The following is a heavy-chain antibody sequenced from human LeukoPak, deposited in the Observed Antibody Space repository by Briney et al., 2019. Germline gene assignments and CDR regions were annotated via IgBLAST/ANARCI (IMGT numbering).Heavy chain of an antibody. D-gene: IGHD3-10*01. V-gene: IGHV1-18*01. CDR3: ALLVDSGFDY. Sequence: SVKVSFKASGYTFTSYGISWVRQAPGQGLEWMGWISAYNGNTNYAQKLEGRVTMTTDTSTSTAYMELRSLRSEDTAVYYCALLVDSGFDYWGQGTLVTVSS. CDR1: GYTFTSYG. CDR2: ISAYNGNT. J-gene: IGHJ4*02.